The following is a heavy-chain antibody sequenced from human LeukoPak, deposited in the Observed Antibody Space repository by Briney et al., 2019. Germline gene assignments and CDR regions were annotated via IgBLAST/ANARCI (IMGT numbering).Heavy chain of an antibody. J-gene: IGHJ4*02. CDR2: ISGSSTRT. CDR1: GFTFSSYA. V-gene: IGHV3-23*01. D-gene: IGHD6-6*01. Sequence: GGSLRLSCADSGFTFSSYAMSWVRQAPGKGLEWVSSISGSSTRTYYADSVKGRFTISRDNSKNTLYLQMNSLRAEDTAVYYCAKAGSLDIAARQNYWGQGTLVTVSS. CDR3: AKAGSLDIAARQNY.